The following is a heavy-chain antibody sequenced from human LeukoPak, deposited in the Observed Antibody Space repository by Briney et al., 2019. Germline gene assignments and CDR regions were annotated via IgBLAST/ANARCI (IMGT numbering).Heavy chain of an antibody. CDR1: GYRFTIYW. V-gene: IGHV5-51*01. D-gene: IGHD6-19*01. J-gene: IGHJ4*02. Sequence: PGETLKISCKGSGYRFTIYWIGWVRQMHGKGLEWMGIIYPGDSDTRYSPSFHGQITISADRSSNTAYLHWSSLEAADTAIYYCARRLKNSNGWTFDYWGKGTLVTVSS. CDR2: IYPGDSDT. CDR3: ARRLKNSNGWTFDY.